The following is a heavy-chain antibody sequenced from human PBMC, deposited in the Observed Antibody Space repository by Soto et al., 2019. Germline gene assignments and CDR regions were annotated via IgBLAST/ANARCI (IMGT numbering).Heavy chain of an antibody. CDR3: ARDLGTYYDIFYYYYGMDV. D-gene: IGHD3-9*01. V-gene: IGHV3-30-3*01. CDR1: GFTFSSYA. CDR2: ISYDGSNK. Sequence: GGSLRLSCAASGFTFSSYAMHWVRQAPGMGLEWVAVISYDGSNKYYADSVKGRFTISRDNSKNTLYLQMNSLRAEDTAVYYCARDLGTYYDIFYYYYGMDVWGQGTTVTVSS. J-gene: IGHJ6*02.